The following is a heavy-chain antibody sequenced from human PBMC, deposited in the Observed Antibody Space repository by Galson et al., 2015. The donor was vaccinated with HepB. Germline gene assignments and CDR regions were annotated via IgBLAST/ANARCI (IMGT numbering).Heavy chain of an antibody. CDR1: GYTFTTSA. CDR2: INAGNGNT. Sequence: SVKVSCKASGYTFTTSAIHWVRQAPGQRLEWMGWINAGNGNTKYSQKFQGRVTIARDTSASTASMELSSLRSEDSAVYYCAGTYDFWSGYSHFDYWGQGTLVTVSS. V-gene: IGHV1-3*01. D-gene: IGHD3-3*01. J-gene: IGHJ4*02. CDR3: AGTYDFWSGYSHFDY.